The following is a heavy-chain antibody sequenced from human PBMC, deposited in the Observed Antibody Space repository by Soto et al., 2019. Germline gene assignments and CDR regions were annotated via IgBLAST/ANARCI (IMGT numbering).Heavy chain of an antibody. Sequence: EVQLVESGGGLVQPGGSLKLACLASGFPLSDSAIHWVRKASGKGLEWVGRIRSKTNNYATTYAAPGRGRFTLSRDDSKNTAYLQMNNLESEDAAVYYCTRHAGGQVEHSFYDYSMDVWGKGATVSV. D-gene: IGHD3-3*01. CDR3: TRHAGGQVEHSFYDYSMDV. V-gene: IGHV3-73*01. CDR1: GFPLSDSA. J-gene: IGHJ6*03. CDR2: IRSKTNNYAT.